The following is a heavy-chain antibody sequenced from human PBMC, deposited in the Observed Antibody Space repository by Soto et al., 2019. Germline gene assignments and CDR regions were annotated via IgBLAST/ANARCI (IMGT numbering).Heavy chain of an antibody. V-gene: IGHV4-59*01. Sequence: SETLSLTCTVSGGSISSYYWSWIRQPPGKGLEWIGYIYYSGSTNYNPSLKSRVTISVDTSKNQFSLKLSSVTAADTAVYYCARRYGKNAFDIWGQGTKVTVSS. CDR1: GGSISSYY. D-gene: IGHD5-18*01. CDR3: ARRYGKNAFDI. CDR2: IYYSGST. J-gene: IGHJ3*02.